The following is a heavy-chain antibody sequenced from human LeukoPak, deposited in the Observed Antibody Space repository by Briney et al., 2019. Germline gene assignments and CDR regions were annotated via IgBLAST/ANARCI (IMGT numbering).Heavy chain of an antibody. J-gene: IGHJ4*02. D-gene: IGHD3-22*01. Sequence: HPGGSLRLSCAASGFSFDDYAMHWLRQAPGKGLQWVSGISWNSGSEGYADSVKGRFTISRDNAKNSLYLQMNSLRAEDTALYYCAKDLDSSGYYVDYWGQGTLVTVSS. V-gene: IGHV3-9*01. CDR3: AKDLDSSGYYVDY. CDR1: GFSFDDYA. CDR2: ISWNSGSE.